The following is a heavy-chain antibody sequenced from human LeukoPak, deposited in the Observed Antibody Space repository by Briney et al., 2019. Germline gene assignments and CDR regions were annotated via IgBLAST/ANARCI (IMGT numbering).Heavy chain of an antibody. CDR3: GGGWLNLDY. V-gene: IGHV4-34*01. Sequence: SETLSLTCAVCGGSFSGYYWSWIRQPPGKGLEWIGEINHSGSTNYNPSLKSRVTISVDTSKNQFSLKLSSVTAADTAVYYCGGGWLNLDYWGQGTLVTVSS. CDR1: GGSFSGYY. CDR2: INHSGST. D-gene: IGHD6-19*01. J-gene: IGHJ4*02.